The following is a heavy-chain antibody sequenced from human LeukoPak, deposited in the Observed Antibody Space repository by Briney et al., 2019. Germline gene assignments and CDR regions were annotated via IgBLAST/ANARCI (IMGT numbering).Heavy chain of an antibody. V-gene: IGHV4-59*01. CDR1: GGSISSYY. Sequence: SETLSLTCTVSGGSISSYYWSWIRQPPGKGLEWIGYIYYSGSTNYNPSLKSRVTISVDTSKNQFSLKLSSVTAADTAVYYCARTGAAGPMDNQYNWLDPWGQGTLVTVSS. CDR2: IYYSGST. J-gene: IGHJ5*02. D-gene: IGHD6-13*01. CDR3: ARTGAAGPMDNQYNWLDP.